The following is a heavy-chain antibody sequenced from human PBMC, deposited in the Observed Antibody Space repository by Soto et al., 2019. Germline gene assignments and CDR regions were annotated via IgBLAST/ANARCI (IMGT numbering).Heavy chain of an antibody. CDR3: VRVGGYYGDYPNFDY. CDR1: GGSISPYY. V-gene: IGHV4-59*01. CDR2: IYYSGST. Sequence: KPSETLSLTCTVSGGSISPYYWSWIRQPPGKGLEWIGYIYYSGSTKYNPSLKSRVIISVDRTKNHFSLRLSSVTAADTAVYYCVRVGGYYGDYPNFDYWGQGTLVTVSS. D-gene: IGHD4-17*01. J-gene: IGHJ4*02.